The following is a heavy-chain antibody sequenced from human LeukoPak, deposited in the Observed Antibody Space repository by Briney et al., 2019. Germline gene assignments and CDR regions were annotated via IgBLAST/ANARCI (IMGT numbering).Heavy chain of an antibody. Sequence: GGSLRLSCVASGFTFSSSWMAWVRQAPGKGLQWVANINHDGSVKNYVGSVKGRFAISRDNAQNSFYLQMNSLETDDTAVYYCAKDSYSKGDYWGRGTVVTVSS. CDR3: AKDSYSKGDY. V-gene: IGHV3-7*01. CDR2: INHDGSVK. D-gene: IGHD4-11*01. CDR1: GFTFSSSW. J-gene: IGHJ4*02.